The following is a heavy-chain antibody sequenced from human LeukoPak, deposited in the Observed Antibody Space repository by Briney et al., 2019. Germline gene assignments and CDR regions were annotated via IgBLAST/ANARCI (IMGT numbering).Heavy chain of an antibody. D-gene: IGHD2-21*01. CDR2: IYYTGTP. V-gene: IGHV4-39*01. CDR3: ARITSGGDLDY. Sequence: PSETLSLTCTVSSGSISSSNYYWGWIRQPPGKGLEWIGSIYYTGTPCYNPSLKSRVTVSVDTSKNQFSLKLSSVTAADTAVYYCARITSGGDLDYWGQGTLVTVSS. CDR1: SGSISSSNYY. J-gene: IGHJ4*02.